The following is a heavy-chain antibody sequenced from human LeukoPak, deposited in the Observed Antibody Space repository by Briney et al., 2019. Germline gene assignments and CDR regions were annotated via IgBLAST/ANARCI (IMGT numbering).Heavy chain of an antibody. J-gene: IGHJ6*02. Sequence: GASVKVSCKASGYTFTGYGISWVRQAPGQGLEWMGWISAYNGNTNYAQKLQGRVTMTTDTSTSTAYMELRSLRSDDTAVYYCARDDIVVVRAANYYGMDVWGQGTTVTVSS. V-gene: IGHV1-18*01. D-gene: IGHD2-2*01. CDR3: ARDDIVVVRAANYYGMDV. CDR2: ISAYNGNT. CDR1: GYTFTGYG.